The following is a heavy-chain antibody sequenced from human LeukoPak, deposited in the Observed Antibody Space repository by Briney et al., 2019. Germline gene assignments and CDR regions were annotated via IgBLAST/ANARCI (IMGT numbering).Heavy chain of an antibody. CDR2: IVANGDT. V-gene: IGHV3-23*01. D-gene: IGHD3-10*01. J-gene: IGHJ5*02. CDR1: GFNFGNNG. Sequence: GGSLRLSCTASGFNFGNNGVTWVRQNPRKGLEWVSAIVANGDTSTADPVKGRFSTFRDISRNTVYLQMTTLRVEDTAMYYCLPHGSGSSWGQGTLVTVSS. CDR3: LPHGSGSS.